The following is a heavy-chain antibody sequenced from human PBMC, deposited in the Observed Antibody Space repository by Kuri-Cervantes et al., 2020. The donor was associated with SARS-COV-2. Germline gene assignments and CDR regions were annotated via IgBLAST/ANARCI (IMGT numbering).Heavy chain of an antibody. CDR2: IYTSGST. J-gene: IGHJ3*02. Sequence: SETLSLTCTVSGGSISSYYWSWTRQPAGKGLEWIGRIYTSGSTNYNPSLKSRVTISVDTSKNQFSLKLSSVTAADTAVYYCARDKLQFDAFDIWGQGTMVTVSS. D-gene: IGHD5-24*01. V-gene: IGHV4-4*07. CDR1: GGSISSYY. CDR3: ARDKLQFDAFDI.